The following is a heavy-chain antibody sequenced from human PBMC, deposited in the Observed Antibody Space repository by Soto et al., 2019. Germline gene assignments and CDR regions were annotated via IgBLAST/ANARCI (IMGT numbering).Heavy chain of an antibody. V-gene: IGHV3-23*04. CDR2: ISGGDGST. J-gene: IGHJ4*02. CDR1: GFTFNKYS. Sequence: VESVGGLVQPGGSLRLSCTASGFTFNKYSMTWVRQAPGKGLDLFLAISGGDGSTDYADSVKGRFTISRDNSKNTLFLPLNSLRVEDTAIYYCAKSPPQPLVVSPATIDNPSAHWGQGTRVTVSS. D-gene: IGHD2-2*01. CDR3: AKSPPQPLVVSPATIDNPSAH.